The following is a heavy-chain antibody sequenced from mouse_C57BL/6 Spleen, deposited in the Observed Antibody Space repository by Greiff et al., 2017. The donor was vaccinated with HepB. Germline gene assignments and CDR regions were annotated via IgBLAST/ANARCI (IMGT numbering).Heavy chain of an antibody. Sequence: EVKVVESGEGLVKPGGSLKLSCAASGFTFSSYAMPWVRQTPEKRLEWVAYISSGGDYIYYADTVKGRFTISRDNARNTLYLQMSSLKSEDTAMYYCTREGDGSSYSVWGTGTTVTVSS. D-gene: IGHD1-1*01. V-gene: IGHV5-9-1*02. CDR1: GFTFSSYA. CDR2: ISSGGDYI. CDR3: TREGDGSSYSV. J-gene: IGHJ1*03.